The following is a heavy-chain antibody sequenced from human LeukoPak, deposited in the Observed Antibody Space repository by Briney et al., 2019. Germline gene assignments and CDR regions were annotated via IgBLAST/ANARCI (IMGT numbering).Heavy chain of an antibody. CDR2: IYYSGST. CDR3: AREPEYYDSSGGYFDY. D-gene: IGHD3-22*01. Sequence: SETLSLTCTVSGGSISSYYWSWIRQPPGKGLEWIGYIYYSGSTNYTPSLKSRVTISVDTSKNQFSLKLSSVTAADTAVYYCAREPEYYDSSGGYFDYWGQGTLVTVSS. CDR1: GGSISSYY. V-gene: IGHV4-59*01. J-gene: IGHJ4*02.